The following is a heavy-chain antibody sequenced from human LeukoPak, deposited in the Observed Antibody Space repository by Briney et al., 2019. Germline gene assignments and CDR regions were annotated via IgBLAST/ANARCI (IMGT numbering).Heavy chain of an antibody. D-gene: IGHD3-10*01. V-gene: IGHV1-2*02. CDR1: GYTFTGYY. CDR2: INPNSGGT. Sequence: ASVKVSFKASGYTFTGYYMHWVRQTPGQGLEWMGWINPNSGGTNYAQKFQGRVTMTRDTSISTAYMELSSLRSDDTAVYYCARDLYYGSGSYYNRYNWFDPWGQGTLVTVSS. CDR3: ARDLYYGSGSYYNRYNWFDP. J-gene: IGHJ5*02.